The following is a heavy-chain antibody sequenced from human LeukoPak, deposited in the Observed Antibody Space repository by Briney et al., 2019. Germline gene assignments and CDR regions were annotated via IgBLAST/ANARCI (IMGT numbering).Heavy chain of an antibody. CDR1: GYSFTSYW. J-gene: IGHJ4*02. V-gene: IGHV5-51*01. Sequence: GESLKISCEGSGYSFTSYWIGWVRQVPGKGLEWMGVIYPGDSDTKYSPSFQGQVTISADKSISTAYLQWSSLKASDTAIYYCAKSYSGNYYVLTDWGQGTLVTVSS. CDR3: AKSYSGNYYVLTD. D-gene: IGHD1-26*01. CDR2: IYPGDSDT.